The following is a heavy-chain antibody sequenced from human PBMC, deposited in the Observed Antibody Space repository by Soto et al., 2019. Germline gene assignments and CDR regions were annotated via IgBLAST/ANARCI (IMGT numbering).Heavy chain of an antibody. D-gene: IGHD6-13*01. CDR1: GFTFNNYG. CDR2: ISYDGSKN. Sequence: QVQLVESGGGVVQPGRSLRLSCAASGFTFNNYGMHWVRHAPGKGLEWVALISYDGSKNHYADSVKGRFTISRDNSKNTLYLQMNSLRAEDTAVDYCAKEAVGTCDIWGQGTMVTVSS. J-gene: IGHJ3*02. CDR3: AKEAVGTCDI. V-gene: IGHV3-30*18.